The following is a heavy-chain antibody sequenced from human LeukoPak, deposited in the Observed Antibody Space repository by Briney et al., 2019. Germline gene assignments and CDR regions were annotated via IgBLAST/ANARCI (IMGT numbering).Heavy chain of an antibody. J-gene: IGHJ6*03. CDR2: IYSGGST. D-gene: IGHD6-19*01. CDR1: GFTVSSNY. V-gene: IGHV3-53*01. CDR3: ARDSGWYNMDV. Sequence: GGSLRLSCAASGFTVSSNYMSWVRPAPGKGVEWVSVIYSGGSTYYADAVKGRFTISRDNSKNTLYLQMNSLRAEDTAVYYCARDSGWYNMDVWGKGTTVTVSS.